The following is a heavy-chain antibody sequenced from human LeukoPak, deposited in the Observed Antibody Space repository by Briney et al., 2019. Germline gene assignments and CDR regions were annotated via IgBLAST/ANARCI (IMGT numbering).Heavy chain of an antibody. J-gene: IGHJ6*03. D-gene: IGHD4-23*01. CDR2: IIPIFGTA. Sequence: ASVKVSCKASGGTFSSYAISWVRQAPGQGLEWMGGIIPIFGTANYAQKFQGRVTITTDESTSTAYMELSSLGSEDTAVYYCARDGGGNTYYYYYMDVWGKGTTVTVSS. CDR3: ARDGGGNTYYYYYMDV. V-gene: IGHV1-69*05. CDR1: GGTFSSYA.